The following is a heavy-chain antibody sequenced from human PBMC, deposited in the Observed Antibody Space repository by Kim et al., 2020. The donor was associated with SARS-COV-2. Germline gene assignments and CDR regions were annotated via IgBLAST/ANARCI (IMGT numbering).Heavy chain of an antibody. V-gene: IGHV4-34*01. CDR2: INHSGST. Sequence: SETLSLTCAVYGGSFSGYYWSWIRQPPGKGLEWIGEINHSGSTNYNPSLKSRVTISVDTSKNQFSLKLSSVTAADTAVYYCARVWGRWHPGGDYYYYYGMDVWGQGTTVTVSS. CDR3: ARVWGRWHPGGDYYYYYGMDV. J-gene: IGHJ6*02. D-gene: IGHD3-16*01. CDR1: GGSFSGYY.